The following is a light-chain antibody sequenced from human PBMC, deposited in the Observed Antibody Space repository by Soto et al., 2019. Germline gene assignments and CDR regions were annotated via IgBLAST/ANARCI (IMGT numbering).Light chain of an antibody. CDR1: SSDIGAYDY. Sequence: QSVLTQPASLSGSPGQSITISCTGTSSDIGAYDYVSWFQQHPGKAPKLMISEVNNRPSGVSNRFSGSKSGNTASLTISGLQTEDEGDYYCCAYARGTPWFFGGGTKLTVL. J-gene: IGLJ3*02. CDR2: EVN. CDR3: CAYARGTPWF. V-gene: IGLV2-14*01.